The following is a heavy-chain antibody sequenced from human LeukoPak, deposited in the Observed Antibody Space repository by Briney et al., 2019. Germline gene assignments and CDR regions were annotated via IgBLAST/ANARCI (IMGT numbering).Heavy chain of an antibody. D-gene: IGHD2-15*01. CDR1: GYTFTSYA. J-gene: IGHJ4*02. CDR3: ARSPPRYCSGGSCYSSATFDY. V-gene: IGHV7-4-1*02. CDR2: INTSTGNP. Sequence: ASVKVSCKASGYTFTSYAMNWVRQAPGQGLEWMGWINTSTGNPTYAQGFTGRFVFSLDTSVSTAYLQISSLKAEDTAVYYCARSPPRYCSGGSCYSSATFDYWGQGTLVTVSS.